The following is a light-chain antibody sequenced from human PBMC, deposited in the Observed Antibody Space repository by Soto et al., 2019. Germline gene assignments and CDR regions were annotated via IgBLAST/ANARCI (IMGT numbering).Light chain of an antibody. CDR3: SSYAGSSNV. Sequence: QSALTQPPSASGSPGQSVAISCTGTSRDVGGYNYVSWYQQHPGKAPKLLIYEVNKRPSGVPDRFSGSKSGNTDSLTVSGLQAEDEADYYCSSYAGSSNVFGTGTKVTVL. J-gene: IGLJ1*01. CDR1: SRDVGGYNY. V-gene: IGLV2-8*01. CDR2: EVN.